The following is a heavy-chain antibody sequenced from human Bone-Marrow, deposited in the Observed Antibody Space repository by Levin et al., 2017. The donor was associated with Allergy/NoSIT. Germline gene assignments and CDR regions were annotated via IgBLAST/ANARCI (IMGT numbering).Heavy chain of an antibody. J-gene: IGHJ4*02. CDR3: AKGRANSIAAAINY. Sequence: GGSLRLSCAASXXXISAYELTGGGQRQGKGLEWVSIISGSGDSTYYADSVKGRFSMSRDNSKNTMFLQMKSLRAEDTAVYFCAKGRANSIAAAINYWGQGTLVTVSS. CDR2: ISGSGDST. V-gene: IGHV3-23*01. CDR1: XXXISAYE. D-gene: IGHD6-25*01.